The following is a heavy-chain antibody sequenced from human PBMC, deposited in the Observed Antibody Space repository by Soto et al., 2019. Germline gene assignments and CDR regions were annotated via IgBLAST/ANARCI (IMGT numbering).Heavy chain of an antibody. CDR1: GFSVSTSH. Sequence: PGGSLRLSYAAAGFSVSTSHISWVRRAPGKGREWVAILTPSSSSTFYADSVPGRFTISGDTSKKALFLQMDSLRVEDTAIYYCTRDRRRVDVWGQGTTVTVSS. CDR3: TRDRRRVDV. J-gene: IGHJ6*02. CDR2: LTPSSSST. V-gene: IGHV3-23*01.